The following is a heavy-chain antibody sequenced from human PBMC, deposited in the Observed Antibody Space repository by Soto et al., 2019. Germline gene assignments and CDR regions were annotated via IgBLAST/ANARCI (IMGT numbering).Heavy chain of an antibody. D-gene: IGHD3-10*01. CDR3: AKDLIRGYGYGDFDY. CDR1: GFIFSNYA. J-gene: IGHJ4*02. Sequence: GGSLRLACAASGFIFSNYAMFWVLQAPGKGLDCVSTIYAGGGTTHYAESLKGRFTIYRDNSNNRLYRQHNNLRAEETAVYFCAKDLIRGYGYGDFDYWGQGTLVTVSS. V-gene: IGHV3-23*03. CDR2: IYAGGGTT.